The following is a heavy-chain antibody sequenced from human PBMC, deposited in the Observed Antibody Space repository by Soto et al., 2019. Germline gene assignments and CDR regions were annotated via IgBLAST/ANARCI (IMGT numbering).Heavy chain of an antibody. D-gene: IGHD3-3*01. V-gene: IGHV4-39*01. CDR3: ARQFLEWLLYDWFDP. J-gene: IGHJ5*02. Sequence: SETLSLTCTVSGGSISSSSYYWGWIRQPPGKGLEWIGSIYYSGSTYYNPSLKSRVTISVDTSKNQFSLKLSPVTAADTAVYYCARQFLEWLLYDWFDPWGQGTLVTVSS. CDR1: GGSISSSSYY. CDR2: IYYSGST.